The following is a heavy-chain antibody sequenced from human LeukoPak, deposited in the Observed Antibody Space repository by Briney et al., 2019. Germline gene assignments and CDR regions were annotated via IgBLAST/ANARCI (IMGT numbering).Heavy chain of an antibody. V-gene: IGHV3-33*01. D-gene: IGHD3-10*01. J-gene: IGHJ6*02. CDR2: IWYDGGNK. CDR3: ARDHVVFEYYYGSGSYSYYYYGMDV. Sequence: GGSLRLSCAASGFSFSSYAMHWVRQAPGKGLEWVAVIWYDGGNKYYADSVKGRFTISRDNSKNTLYLQMNSLRAEDTAVYYCARDHVVFEYYYGSGSYSYYYYGMDVWGQGTTVTVSS. CDR1: GFSFSSYA.